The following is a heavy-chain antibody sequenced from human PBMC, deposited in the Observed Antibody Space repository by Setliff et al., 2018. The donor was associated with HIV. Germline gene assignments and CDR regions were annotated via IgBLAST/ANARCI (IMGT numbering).Heavy chain of an antibody. CDR3: ARHSPSDS. J-gene: IGHJ5*01. Sequence: SETLSLTCSVSGGSISNFYWTWIRQPPGKGLEWVGYIYNGGITSYNPSLKSRVTISADASKNQFSLKLKSVTAADTAVYFCARHSPSDSWGQGTLVTVSS. CDR2: IYNGGIT. V-gene: IGHV4-59*08. CDR1: GGSISNFY.